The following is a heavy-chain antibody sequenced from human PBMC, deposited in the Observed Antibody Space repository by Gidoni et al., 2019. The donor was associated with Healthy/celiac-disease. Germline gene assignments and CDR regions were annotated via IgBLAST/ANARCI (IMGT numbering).Heavy chain of an antibody. V-gene: IGHV3-48*02. CDR1: GFTFSSYS. Sequence: EVQLVESGGGLVQPGGSLRLSCAASGFTFSSYSMNWVRQAPGKGLEWVSYISSSSSTIYYADSVKGRFTISRDNAKNSLYLQMNSLRDEDTAVYYCAGEELEWPDFYSGGFDPWGQGTLVTVSS. J-gene: IGHJ5*02. CDR2: ISSSSSTI. CDR3: AGEELEWPDFYSGGFDP. D-gene: IGHD2-21*02.